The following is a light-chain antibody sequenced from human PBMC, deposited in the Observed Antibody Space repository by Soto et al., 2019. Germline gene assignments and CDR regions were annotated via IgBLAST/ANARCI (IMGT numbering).Light chain of an antibody. V-gene: IGLV1-44*01. CDR3: AAWDDSLNGPV. J-gene: IGLJ3*02. CDR2: FNN. CDR1: SSNIGSYT. Sequence: QAVVTQPPSASGTPGQRVTISCSGRSSNIGSYTVNWFQQLSGTAPKLLIYFNNNRPSGVPDRFSGSKSGTSASLAISGLQSEDEADYYCAAWDDSLNGPVFGGGTKLTVL.